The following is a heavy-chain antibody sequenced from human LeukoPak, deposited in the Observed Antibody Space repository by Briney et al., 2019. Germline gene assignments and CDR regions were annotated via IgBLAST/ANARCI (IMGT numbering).Heavy chain of an antibody. D-gene: IGHD5-18*01. CDR2: ISGSGGST. J-gene: IGHJ5*02. V-gene: IGHV3-23*01. CDR1: GFTFSSYA. Sequence: PGGSLRLSCAASGFTFSSYAMSWVRQAPGKGLEWVSTISGSGGSTYYADSVKGRFTISRDNSKNTLYLQMNSLRAEDTAVYYCAKDRGSGYSHGWFDPWGQGTPVTVSS. CDR3: AKDRGSGYSHGWFDP.